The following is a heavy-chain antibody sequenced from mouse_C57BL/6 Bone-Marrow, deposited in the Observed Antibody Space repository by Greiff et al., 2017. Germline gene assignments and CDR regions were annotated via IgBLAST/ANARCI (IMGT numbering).Heavy chain of an antibody. CDR3: AKLYDNYGFDY. V-gene: IGHV1-82*01. CDR2: IYPGDGDT. D-gene: IGHD2-1*01. Sequence: VQLQQSGPELVKPGASVKISCKASGYAFSSSWMNWVKQRPGKGLEWIGRIYPGDGDTNYNGKFKGKATLTADKSSSTAYMQLSSLTSEDSAVYFCAKLYDNYGFDYWGQGTTLTVSS. CDR1: GYAFSSSW. J-gene: IGHJ2*01.